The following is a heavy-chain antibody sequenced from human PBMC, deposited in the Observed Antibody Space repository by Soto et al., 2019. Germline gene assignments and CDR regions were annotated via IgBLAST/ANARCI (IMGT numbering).Heavy chain of an antibody. J-gene: IGHJ4*02. V-gene: IGHV1-24*01. D-gene: IGHD6-19*01. CDR2: FDPEDGET. CDR3: ATEQWLAFDY. Sequence: ASVKVSCKASGYDFSSHDINWVRQATGQGLEWMGGFDPEDGETIYAQKFQGRVTMTEDTSTDTAYMELSSLRSEDTAVYYCATEQWLAFDYWGQGTLVTVSS. CDR1: GYDFSSHD.